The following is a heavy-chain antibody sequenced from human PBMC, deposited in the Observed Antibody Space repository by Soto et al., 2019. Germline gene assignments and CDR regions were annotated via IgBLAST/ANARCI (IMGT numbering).Heavy chain of an antibody. CDR3: ARVGYDFWSGYRTYNFDY. Sequence: PSETLSLTCTVSGCSISSGGYYWSWIRQHPGKGLEWIGYIYYSGSTYYNPSLKSRVTISVDTSKNQFSLKLSSVTAADTAVYYCARVGYDFWSGYRTYNFDYWGQGTLVTVSS. V-gene: IGHV4-31*03. J-gene: IGHJ4*02. CDR2: IYYSGST. D-gene: IGHD3-3*01. CDR1: GCSISSGGYY.